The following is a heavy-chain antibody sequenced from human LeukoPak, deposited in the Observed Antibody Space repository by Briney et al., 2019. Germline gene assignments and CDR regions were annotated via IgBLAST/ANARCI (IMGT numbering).Heavy chain of an antibody. CDR3: ASTRYDFWSGSYYFDY. CDR2: IYYSGST. J-gene: IGHJ4*02. Sequence: PSETLSLTCTVSGGSISSGDYYWSWIRQPPGKGLEWIGYIYYSGSTYYNPPLKSRVTISVDTSENQFSLKLSSVTAADTAVYYCASTRYDFWSGSYYFDYWGQGTLVTVSS. V-gene: IGHV4-30-4*08. CDR1: GGSISSGDYY. D-gene: IGHD3-3*01.